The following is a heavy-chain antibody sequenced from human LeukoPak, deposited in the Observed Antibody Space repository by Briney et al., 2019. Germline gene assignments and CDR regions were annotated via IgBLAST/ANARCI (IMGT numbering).Heavy chain of an antibody. J-gene: IGHJ4*02. Sequence: GASVTVSYKSSGFTFTSSAVQWVRQARGQRLEWIGWIVVGSGNTNYAQKFQERVTITRDMSTSTAYMELSSLRSEDTAVYYCAASPDYYDSSGYSYYFDYWGQGTLVTVSS. CDR1: GFTFTSSA. CDR3: AASPDYYDSSGYSYYFDY. CDR2: IVVGSGNT. V-gene: IGHV1-58*01. D-gene: IGHD3-22*01.